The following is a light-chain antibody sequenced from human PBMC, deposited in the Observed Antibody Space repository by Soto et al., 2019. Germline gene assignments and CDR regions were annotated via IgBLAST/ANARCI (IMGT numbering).Light chain of an antibody. CDR3: QQYQDSPMNT. V-gene: IGKV3-20*01. J-gene: IGKJ2*01. CDR1: QSVRSTF. Sequence: PGDRATLSCRASQSVRSTFLAWYQQKPGQAPRLLIYGASNRAAGIPERFSGSASGTEFTLTISRLEPDDSAVYYCQQYQDSPMNTFGQGTKLQIK. CDR2: GAS.